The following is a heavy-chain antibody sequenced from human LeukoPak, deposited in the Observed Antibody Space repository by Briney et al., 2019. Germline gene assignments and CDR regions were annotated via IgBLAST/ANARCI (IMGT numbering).Heavy chain of an antibody. D-gene: IGHD3-3*01. J-gene: IGHJ5*02. CDR2: INHSGST. V-gene: IGHV4-34*01. CDR3: ARGLGVFGVVRMFLGSNWFDP. CDR1: GGSISNYY. Sequence: PSETLSLTCTVSGGSISNYYWSWIRQPPGKGLEWIGEINHSGSTNYNPSLKSRVTISVDTSKNQFSLKLSSVTAADTAVYYCARGLGVFGVVRMFLGSNWFDPWGQGTLVTVSS.